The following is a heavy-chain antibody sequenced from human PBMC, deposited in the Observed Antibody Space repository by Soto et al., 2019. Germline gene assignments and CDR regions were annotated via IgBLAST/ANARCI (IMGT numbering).Heavy chain of an antibody. CDR1: GFTFSSYW. Sequence: EVQLVESGGGLVQPGGSLRLSCAASGFTFSSYWMSWVRQAPGKGLEWVANIKQDGSEKYYVDSVKGRFTISRDNANNSLYLQMNSLRAEDTAVYYCARAHYDYVWGSYRHFDYWGQGTLVTVSS. V-gene: IGHV3-7*01. CDR2: IKQDGSEK. D-gene: IGHD3-16*02. CDR3: ARAHYDYVWGSYRHFDY. J-gene: IGHJ4*02.